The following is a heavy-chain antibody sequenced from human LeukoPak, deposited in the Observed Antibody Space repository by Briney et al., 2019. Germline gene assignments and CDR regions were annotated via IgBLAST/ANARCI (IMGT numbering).Heavy chain of an antibody. CDR1: ELTFNSNA. Sequence: GGSLRLSCAASELTFNSNAMSWVRQAPGKGLEWVSGISGSGSTTYYAGSVKGRFTISRDNSKDTLYLQMNSLRGDDTAVYYSAKVATWAYNWFDPWGQGTLVTVSS. J-gene: IGHJ5*02. D-gene: IGHD1-26*01. CDR2: ISGSGSTT. V-gene: IGHV3-23*01. CDR3: AKVATWAYNWFDP.